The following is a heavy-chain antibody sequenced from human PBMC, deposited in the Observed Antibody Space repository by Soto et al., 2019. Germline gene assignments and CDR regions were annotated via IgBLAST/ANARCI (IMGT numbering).Heavy chain of an antibody. D-gene: IGHD5-18*01. J-gene: IGHJ4*02. CDR3: AKEHGYSYGYPSALDY. CDR1: GFTFSSYV. V-gene: IGHV3-23*01. Sequence: EVQLLESGGGLVQPGGSLRLSCAASGFTFSSYVMSWVRQAPGKGLEWVSGISGSGGSTYYADSVKGRFTISRDNSKNTLNLQMNILRGEDTAVYYCAKEHGYSYGYPSALDYWGQGTPVSVSS. CDR2: ISGSGGST.